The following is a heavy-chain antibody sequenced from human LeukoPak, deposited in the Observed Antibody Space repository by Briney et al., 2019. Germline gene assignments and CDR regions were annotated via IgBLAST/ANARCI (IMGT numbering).Heavy chain of an antibody. CDR1: GFTFSSYA. J-gene: IGHJ4*02. CDR2: IYYSGST. D-gene: IGHD2-15*01. V-gene: IGHV4-59*01. CDR3: ARDSGPYCSGGSCYGTLDY. Sequence: GSLRLSCAASGFTFSSYAMSWIRQPPGKGLEWIGYIYYSGSTNYNPSLKSRVTISVDTSKNQFSLKLSSVTAADTAVYYCARDSGPYCSGGSCYGTLDYWGQGTLVTVSS.